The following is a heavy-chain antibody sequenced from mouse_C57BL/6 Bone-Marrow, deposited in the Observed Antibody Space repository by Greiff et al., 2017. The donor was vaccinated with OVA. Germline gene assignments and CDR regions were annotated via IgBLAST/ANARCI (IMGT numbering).Heavy chain of an antibody. CDR3: ARSYYYYSMDY. D-gene: IGHD1-1*01. J-gene: IGHJ4*01. CDR2: IHPNSGST. V-gene: IGHV1-64*01. Sequence: QVQLQQPGAELVKPGASVKLSCKASGYTFTSYWMHWVKQRPGQGLERIGMIHPNSGSTNYNEKFKSKATLTVDKSSSTAYMQLSSLTSEDSAVYYFARSYYYYSMDYWGQGTSVTVSS. CDR1: GYTFTSYW.